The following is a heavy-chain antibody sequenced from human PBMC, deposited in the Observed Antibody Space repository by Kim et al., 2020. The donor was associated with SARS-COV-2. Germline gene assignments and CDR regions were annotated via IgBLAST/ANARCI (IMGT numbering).Heavy chain of an antibody. J-gene: IGHJ4*02. CDR1: GFTFSSYA. CDR2: ISGSGGST. CDR3: AKGGQWELHRAILQKYYFDY. D-gene: IGHD1-26*01. V-gene: IGHV3-23*01. Sequence: GGSLRLSCAASGFTFSSYAMSWVRQAPGKGLEWVSAISGSGGSTYYADSVKGRFTISRDNSKNTLYLQMNSLRAEDTAVYYCAKGGQWELHRAILQKYYFDYWGQGTLVTVSS.